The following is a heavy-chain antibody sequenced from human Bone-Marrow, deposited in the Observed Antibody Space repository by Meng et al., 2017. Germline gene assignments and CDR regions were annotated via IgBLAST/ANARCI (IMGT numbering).Heavy chain of an antibody. CDR1: GGSFSGYY. J-gene: IGHJ2*01. D-gene: IGHD2-2*01. CDR3: ARGRGTMPYWYFDL. CDR2: INHSGST. V-gene: IGHV4-34*01. Sequence: HVNIQQGGAVLLKPSETLSRTGAGYGGSFSGYYWSWIRQPPGKGLEWIGEINHSGSTNYNPSLKSRVTISVDTSKNQFSLKLSSVTAADTAVYYCARGRGTMPYWYFDLWGRGTLVTVSS.